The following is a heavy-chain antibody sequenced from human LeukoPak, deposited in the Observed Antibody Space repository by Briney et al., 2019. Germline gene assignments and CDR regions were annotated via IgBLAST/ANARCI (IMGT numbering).Heavy chain of an antibody. V-gene: IGHV4-4*07. Sequence: SETLSLTCTVSGGSISSNYWSWIRQPAGKGLEWIGRIYTSGSTNYNPSLKSRVIMSVDTSKNQFSLKLSSVTAADTAVYYCAKPRGAAAAPYYYYWDVGGKGPTATFPS. CDR1: GGSISSNY. CDR3: AKPRGAAAAPYYYYWDV. CDR2: IYTSGST. J-gene: IGHJ6*03. D-gene: IGHD6-13*01.